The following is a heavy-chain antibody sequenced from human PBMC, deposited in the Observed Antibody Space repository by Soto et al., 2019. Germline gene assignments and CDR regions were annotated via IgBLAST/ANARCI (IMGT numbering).Heavy chain of an antibody. CDR2: INYRGYT. CDR3: ARQLIMTPLEARPWKFDS. J-gene: IGHJ4*02. CDR1: GVSMTSSSYY. Sequence: SETLSLTCSVSGVSMTSSSYYWGWIRQSPGRGLEWLGSINYRGYTDYNTALRGRLTISVDTSRSQISLRLSSVTASDTSVYYCARQLIMTPLEARPWKFDSWGQGILVTVSS. V-gene: IGHV4-39*01. D-gene: IGHD6-6*01.